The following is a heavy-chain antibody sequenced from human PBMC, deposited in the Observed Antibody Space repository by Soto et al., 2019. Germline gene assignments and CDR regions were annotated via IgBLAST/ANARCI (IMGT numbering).Heavy chain of an antibody. CDR1: GFTLTSNG. D-gene: IGHD4-17*01. V-gene: IGHV3-23*01. Sequence: EVQLLESGGGLVQPGGSLRLCCAAPGFTLTSNGMSWVRQAPGKGLQWVSGITGSDGVTFYEDSVKGRFTLARDTSKSALYLQMNSLRAEDTAVYYCALVTSTVEGGDYWGQGTLVTVSS. CDR3: ALVTSTVEGGDY. J-gene: IGHJ4*02. CDR2: ITGSDGVT.